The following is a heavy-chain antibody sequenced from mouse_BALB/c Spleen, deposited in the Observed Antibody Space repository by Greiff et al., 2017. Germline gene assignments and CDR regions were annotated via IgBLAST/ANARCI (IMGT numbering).Heavy chain of an antibody. V-gene: IGHV7-3*02. CDR1: GFAFSDYY. CDR2: IRNTANGYTT. D-gene: IGHD4-1*01. CDR3: ARDNWSLAY. J-gene: IGHJ3*01. Sequence: DVQLQESGGVLVQSGGSLRLSFASSGFAFSDYYISSVRQPPGKSLEWLGFIRNTANGYTTEYSASVKGWFTIFRDNSQSILYLQMYTLRAEDSDTYYCARDNWSLAYWGQGTLVNVTA.